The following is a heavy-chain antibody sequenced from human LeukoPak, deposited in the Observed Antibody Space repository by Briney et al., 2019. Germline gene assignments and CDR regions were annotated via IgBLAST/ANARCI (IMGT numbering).Heavy chain of an antibody. CDR1: GFTFSSYA. CDR3: VRDYWAYYDILTGPTETFDY. Sequence: GGSLRLSCAASGFTFSSYAMHWVRQAPGKGLEWVAIISYDGSNKYYADSVKGRFTISRDNSKNTLYLQMNSLRAEDTAVYYCVRDYWAYYDILTGPTETFDYWGQGTLVTVSS. CDR2: ISYDGSNK. D-gene: IGHD3-9*01. J-gene: IGHJ4*02. V-gene: IGHV3-30*04.